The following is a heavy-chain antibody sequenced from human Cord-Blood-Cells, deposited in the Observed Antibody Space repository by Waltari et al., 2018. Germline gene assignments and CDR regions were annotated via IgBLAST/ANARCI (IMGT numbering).Heavy chain of an antibody. J-gene: IGHJ2*01. D-gene: IGHD6-6*01. CDR1: GFTFSSYS. Sequence: EVQLVESGGGLVKPGGSLRLSCAASGFTFSSYSMNWVRQAPGKGLEWVSSISSSSSYIYYADSVKGRFTISRDNAKNSLYLQMNSLRAEDTAVYYCARDPERYSSSSHWYFDLWGRGTLVTVSS. CDR3: ARDPERYSSSSHWYFDL. CDR2: ISSSSSYI. V-gene: IGHV3-21*01.